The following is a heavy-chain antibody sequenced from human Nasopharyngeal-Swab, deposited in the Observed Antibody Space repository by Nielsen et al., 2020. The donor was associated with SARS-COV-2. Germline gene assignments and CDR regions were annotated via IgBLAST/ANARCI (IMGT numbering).Heavy chain of an antibody. Sequence: GESLKLSCAASGFTFNNYNFNWVRQAPGKGLERVSSISSSSSYIYYADSVKGRFTISGDNAKNSLYLQMNSLRAEDTAVYYCARDGLDYDFWSAYFMDVWGQGTTVTVSS. CDR1: GFTFNNYN. D-gene: IGHD3-3*01. J-gene: IGHJ6*02. V-gene: IGHV3-21*01. CDR3: ARDGLDYDFWSAYFMDV. CDR2: ISSSSSYI.